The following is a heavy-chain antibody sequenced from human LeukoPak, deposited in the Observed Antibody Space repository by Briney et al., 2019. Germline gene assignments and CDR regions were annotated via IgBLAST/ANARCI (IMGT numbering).Heavy chain of an antibody. CDR2: ISSSSSYI. CDR1: GFTVSSNY. Sequence: PGGSLRLSCAASGFTVSSNYMSWVRQAPGKGLEWVSSISSSSSYIYYADSVKGRFTISRDNAKNSLYLQMNSLRAEDTAVYYCARETKYGDLDYWGQGTLVTVSS. CDR3: ARETKYGDLDY. V-gene: IGHV3-21*01. J-gene: IGHJ4*02. D-gene: IGHD4-17*01.